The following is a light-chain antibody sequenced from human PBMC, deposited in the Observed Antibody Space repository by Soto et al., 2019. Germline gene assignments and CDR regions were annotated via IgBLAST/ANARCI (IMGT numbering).Light chain of an antibody. CDR1: SSDVGGYNY. Sequence: QSVLTQPASVSGSPGQSITISCTGTSSDVGGYNYVSWYQHHPGKAPKLMIYDVSNRPSGVSNRFSGSKSGNTASLIISGLQAEDEAFYYCSSYTSSSTLSTYVFGTGTKVTV. CDR3: SSYTSSSTLSTYV. V-gene: IGLV2-14*03. CDR2: DVS. J-gene: IGLJ1*01.